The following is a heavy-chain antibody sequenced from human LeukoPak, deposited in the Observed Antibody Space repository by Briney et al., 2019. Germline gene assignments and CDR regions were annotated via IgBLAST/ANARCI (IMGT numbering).Heavy chain of an antibody. CDR3: ARGGNYYDSSGYYQPPYYYYYMDV. CDR1: GFTFSSYE. Sequence: GGSLRLSCAASGFTFSSYEMNWVRQAPGKGLEWVSYISSSGTTIYYAHCVKGRFTLSRDNAKNSLYLQMNSLRAEDTAVYYCARGGNYYDSSGYYQPPYYYYYMDVWGKGTTVTVSS. J-gene: IGHJ6*03. CDR2: ISSSGTTI. D-gene: IGHD3-22*01. V-gene: IGHV3-48*03.